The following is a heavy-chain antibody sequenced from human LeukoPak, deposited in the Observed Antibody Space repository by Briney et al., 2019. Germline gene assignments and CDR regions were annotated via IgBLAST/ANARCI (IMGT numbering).Heavy chain of an antibody. CDR1: GFTFSNYW. CDR3: ARQGWWKRYFDY. CDR2: ISSSGSTI. V-gene: IGHV3-48*04. D-gene: IGHD2-15*01. J-gene: IGHJ4*02. Sequence: PGGSLRLSCAASGFTFSNYWMHWVRQAPGKGLEWVSYISSSGSTIYYADSVKGRFTISRDNAKNSLYLQMNSLRAEDTAVYYCARQGWWKRYFDYWGQGTLVTVSS.